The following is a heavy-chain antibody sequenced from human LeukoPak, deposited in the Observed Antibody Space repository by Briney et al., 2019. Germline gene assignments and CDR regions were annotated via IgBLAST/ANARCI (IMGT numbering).Heavy chain of an antibody. CDR1: GYTFSSYE. CDR3: ARGRGKYSSLDY. Sequence: GASVKGSCKASGYTFSSYEINWVRQATGQGLEWMGWMNPNSGNTGYAPKFQGRVTMTRNTSINTAYMELSSLRSEDTAVYYCARGRGKYSSLDYWGQGTLVTVSS. V-gene: IGHV1-8*01. J-gene: IGHJ4*02. CDR2: MNPNSGNT. D-gene: IGHD5-18*01.